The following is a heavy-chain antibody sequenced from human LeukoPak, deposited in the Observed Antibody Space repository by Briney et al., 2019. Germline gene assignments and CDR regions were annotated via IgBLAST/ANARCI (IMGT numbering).Heavy chain of an antibody. J-gene: IGHJ4*02. CDR1: GFSITTYS. CDR3: ARDRQWPSGNFDY. CDR2: ISSSSSTI. Sequence: GGSLRLSCAASGFSITTYSMNWVRQAPGKGLEWVSYISSSSSTIYYADSVKGRFTISRDNAKNSLYLQMNSLRAEDTAVYYCARDRQWPSGNFDYWGQGTLVTVSS. D-gene: IGHD6-19*01. V-gene: IGHV3-48*04.